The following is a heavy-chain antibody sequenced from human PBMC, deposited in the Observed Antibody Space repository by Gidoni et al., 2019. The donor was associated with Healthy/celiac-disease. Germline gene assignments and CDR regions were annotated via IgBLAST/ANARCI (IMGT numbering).Heavy chain of an antibody. V-gene: IGHV4-34*01. CDR3: ARGDYGDYVNGDYYYYGMDV. D-gene: IGHD4-17*01. CDR1: GGSFSGYY. CDR2: INHSGST. J-gene: IGHJ6*02. Sequence: QVQLQQWGAGLLKPSETLSLTCAVYGGSFSGYYWSWIRQPPGKGQEWIGEINHSGSTNYNPSLKSRVTISVDTSKNQFSLKLSSVTAADTAVYYCARGDYGDYVNGDYYYYGMDVWGQGTTVTVSS.